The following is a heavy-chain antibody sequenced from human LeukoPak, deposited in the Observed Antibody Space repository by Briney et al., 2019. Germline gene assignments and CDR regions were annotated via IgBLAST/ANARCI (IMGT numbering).Heavy chain of an antibody. CDR3: ARAGEWLQPSYYFDY. CDR2: IYYSGST. V-gene: IGHV4-30-4*01. D-gene: IGHD5-24*01. J-gene: IGHJ4*02. CDR1: GGSISMGGYC. Sequence: PSATLSLTGTLAGGSISMGGYCSTWIREPPGKGLERIGYIYYSGSTYYNPSIKSRVTISVDTSKNQFSLKLSSVTAADTAVYYCARAGEWLQPSYYFDYWGQGTLVTVSS.